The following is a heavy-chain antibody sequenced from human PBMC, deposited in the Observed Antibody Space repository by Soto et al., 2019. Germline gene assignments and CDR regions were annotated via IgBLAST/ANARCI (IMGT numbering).Heavy chain of an antibody. Sequence: ASVKVSCKASGYTFTGYYMHWVRQAPGQGLEWMGWINPNSGGTNYAQKFQGWVTMTRDTSISTAYMELSRLRSDDTAVYYCARDGFVDTAMGNYYYYCMDVWGQGTTVTVSS. CDR2: INPNSGGT. D-gene: IGHD5-18*01. V-gene: IGHV1-2*04. CDR3: ARDGFVDTAMGNYYYYCMDV. CDR1: GYTFTGYY. J-gene: IGHJ6*02.